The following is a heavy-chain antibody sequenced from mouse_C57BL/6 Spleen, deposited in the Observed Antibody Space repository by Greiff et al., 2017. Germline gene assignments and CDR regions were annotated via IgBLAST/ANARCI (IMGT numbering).Heavy chain of an antibody. Sequence: EVQLQQSGPELVKPGASVKMSCKASGYTFTDYNMHWVKQSHGKSLEWIGYINPNNGGTSYNQKFKGKATLTVNKSSSTAYMELRSLTSEDSAVYYCARPLIYYDYDGFAYWGQGTLVTVSA. CDR3: ARPLIYYDYDGFAY. J-gene: IGHJ3*01. V-gene: IGHV1-22*01. CDR1: GYTFTDYN. CDR2: INPNNGGT. D-gene: IGHD2-4*01.